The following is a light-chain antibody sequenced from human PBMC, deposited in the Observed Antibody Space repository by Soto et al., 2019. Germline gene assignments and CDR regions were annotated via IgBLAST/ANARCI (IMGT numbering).Light chain of an antibody. CDR3: QQYGGSTRT. J-gene: IGKJ1*01. CDR1: QIVTTH. Sequence: IVLSQSPGTLSLSPGERATLSFRASQIVTTHLAWYQQKPGQAPRLIIHGASSRATGVPDRISGSGSGTDFTLSISRLEPEDFAVYYCQQYGGSTRTFGQGTKVDIK. CDR2: GAS. V-gene: IGKV3-20*01.